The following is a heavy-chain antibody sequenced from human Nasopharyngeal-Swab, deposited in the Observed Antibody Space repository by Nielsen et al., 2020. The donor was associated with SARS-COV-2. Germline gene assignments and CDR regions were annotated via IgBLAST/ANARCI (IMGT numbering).Heavy chain of an antibody. V-gene: IGHV4-34*01. D-gene: IGHD4-17*01. CDR2: INHSGST. Sequence: WIRQPPGKGLEWIGEINHSGSTNYNPSLKSRVTISVDTSKNQFPLKLSSVTAADTAVYYCAGRPDYGDYTGGFDYWGQGTLVTVSS. CDR3: AGRPDYGDYTGGFDY. J-gene: IGHJ4*02.